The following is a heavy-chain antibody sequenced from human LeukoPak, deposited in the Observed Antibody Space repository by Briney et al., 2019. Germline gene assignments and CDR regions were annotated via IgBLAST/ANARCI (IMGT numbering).Heavy chain of an antibody. CDR2: IYYSGST. CDR3: ARVYNQDYYYYYMDV. V-gene: IGHV4-59*01. CDR1: GGSISSYY. J-gene: IGHJ6*03. D-gene: IGHD5-24*01. Sequence: SETLSLTCKVSGGSISSYYWSWIRQPPGKGLEWIGYIYYSGSTNYDPSLKSRVTISVDTSKNQFSLKLSSVTAADTAVYYCARVYNQDYYYYYMDVWGKGTTVTVSS.